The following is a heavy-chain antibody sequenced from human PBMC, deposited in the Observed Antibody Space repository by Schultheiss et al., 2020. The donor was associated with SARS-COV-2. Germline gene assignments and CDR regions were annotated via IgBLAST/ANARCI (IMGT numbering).Heavy chain of an antibody. Sequence: ASVKVSCKASGYTFTSYYMHWVRQAPGQGLEWMGWINPNSGGTNYAQKLQGRVTMTTDTSTSTAYMELRSLRSDDTAVYYCARFTTENWFDPWGQGTLVTVSS. CDR1: GYTFTSYY. V-gene: IGHV1-2*02. CDR2: INPNSGGT. D-gene: IGHD1-14*01. CDR3: ARFTTENWFDP. J-gene: IGHJ5*02.